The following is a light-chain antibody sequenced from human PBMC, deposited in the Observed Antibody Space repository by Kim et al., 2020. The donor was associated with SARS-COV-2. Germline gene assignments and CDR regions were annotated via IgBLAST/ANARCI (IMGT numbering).Light chain of an antibody. CDR1: SGCVSYYKS. CDR3: SSHTTSSTYV. CDR2: DVS. J-gene: IGLJ1*01. Sequence: GQSITQSSNGTSGCVSYYKSVSWYQKNTGGAPKLIIYDVSARASGVSNRFSGSQSGNTSSLTISGLRTEDEADYYCSSHTTSSTYVFGSGTKVTVL. V-gene: IGLV2-14*04.